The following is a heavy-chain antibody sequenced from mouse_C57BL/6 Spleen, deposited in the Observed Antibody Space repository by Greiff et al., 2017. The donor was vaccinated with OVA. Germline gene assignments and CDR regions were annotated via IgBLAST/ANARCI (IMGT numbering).Heavy chain of an antibody. D-gene: IGHD1-1*01. V-gene: IGHV5-6*01. CDR1: GFTFSSYG. CDR2: ISSGGSYT. J-gene: IGHJ2*01. Sequence: EVQLVESGGDLVKPGGSLKLSCAASGFTFSSYGMSWVRQTPDKRLEWVATISSGGSYTYYPDSVKGRFTISRDNAKNTLYLQMSSLKSEDTAMYYCARHTTVVATPFDYWGQGTTLTVSS. CDR3: ARHTTVVATPFDY.